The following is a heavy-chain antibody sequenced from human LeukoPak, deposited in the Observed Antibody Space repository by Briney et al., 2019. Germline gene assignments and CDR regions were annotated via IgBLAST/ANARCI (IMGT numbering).Heavy chain of an antibody. D-gene: IGHD5-12*01. CDR1: GGSISSYY. V-gene: IGHV4-59*08. J-gene: IGHJ4*02. Sequence: SETLSLTCTVSGGSISSYYWSWIRQPPGKGLEWIGYIYYSGSTNYNPSLKSRVTISVDTSKNQFSLKLSSVTAADTAVYYCARSHSGYDWYYFDYWGQGTLVTVSS. CDR3: ARSHSGYDWYYFDY. CDR2: IYYSGST.